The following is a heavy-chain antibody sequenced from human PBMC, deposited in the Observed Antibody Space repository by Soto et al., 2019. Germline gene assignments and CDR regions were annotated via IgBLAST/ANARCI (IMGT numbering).Heavy chain of an antibody. Sequence: SQTLSLTCAITGDSVSSNSAGWSWVRQSPSRGLEWLGRTYYRSKWYYEYAVSVRGRITINPDTSKNQYSLQLNSVTPEDTAVYFCVRGEQCSGTTFDYLGQGTLVTVSS. D-gene: IGHD1-26*01. V-gene: IGHV6-1*01. CDR1: GDSVSSNSAG. CDR3: VRGEQCSGTTFDY. J-gene: IGHJ4*01. CDR2: TYYRSKWYY.